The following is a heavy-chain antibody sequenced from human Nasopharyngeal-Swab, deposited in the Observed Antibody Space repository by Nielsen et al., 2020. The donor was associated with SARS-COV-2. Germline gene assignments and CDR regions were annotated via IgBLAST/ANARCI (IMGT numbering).Heavy chain of an antibody. Sequence: GESLKISCAASGFSVSSNQMNWVRQAPGKGLEWVSVIYVDSSTYYADFVRGRFTIYRDNSKNTLYLQMNSLRAEDTAVYYCARDQSHYDSSRLCDASDIWGQGTMVTVSS. CDR3: ARDQSHYDSSRLCDASDI. CDR2: IYVDSST. CDR1: GFSVSSNQ. D-gene: IGHD3-22*01. V-gene: IGHV3-53*01. J-gene: IGHJ3*02.